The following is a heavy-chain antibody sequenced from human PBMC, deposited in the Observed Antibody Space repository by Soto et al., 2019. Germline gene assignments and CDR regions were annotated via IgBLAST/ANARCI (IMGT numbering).Heavy chain of an antibody. CDR2: IIPILGIA. V-gene: IGHV1-69*04. CDR1: GGTFSSYT. J-gene: IGHJ4*02. Sequence: SVKVSCKASGGTFSSYTISWVRQAPGQGLEWMGRIIPILGIANYAQKFQGRVTITADKSTSTAYMELSSLRSEDTAVYYCAREVRYCSGGSCYGKTDYFDCWGQGTLVTV. D-gene: IGHD2-15*01. CDR3: AREVRYCSGGSCYGKTDYFDC.